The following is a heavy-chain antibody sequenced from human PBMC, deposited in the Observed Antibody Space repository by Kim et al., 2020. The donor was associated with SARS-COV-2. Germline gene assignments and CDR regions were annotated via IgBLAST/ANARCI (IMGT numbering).Heavy chain of an antibody. D-gene: IGHD6-19*01. V-gene: IGHV3-73*01. Sequence: GGSLRPSCAASGFTFSGSAVHWVRLASGKGLEWVGRIRTKANNYATTYAASVVGRFTISRDDSKNTAYLQMNSLKTEDTAVYYCTSSHGYSSGSAYFDY. J-gene: IGHJ4*01. CDR2: IRTKANNYAT. CDR1: GFTFSGSA. CDR3: TSSHGYSSGSAYFDY.